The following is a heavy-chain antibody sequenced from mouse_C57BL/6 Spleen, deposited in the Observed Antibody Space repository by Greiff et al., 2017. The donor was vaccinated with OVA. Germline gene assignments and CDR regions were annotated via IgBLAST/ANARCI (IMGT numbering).Heavy chain of an antibody. D-gene: IGHD1-1*01. CDR2: IYPGDGDT. V-gene: IGHV1-82*01. CDR3: ASSDYDGSSYWSFDV. Sequence: QVQLQQSGPELVKPGASVKISCKASGYAFSSSWMNWVKQRPGKGLEWIGRIYPGDGDTNYNGKFKGKATLTADKSSSTAYMQLSSLTSEDSAVYFCASSDYDGSSYWSFDVWGTGTTVTVSS. J-gene: IGHJ1*03. CDR1: GYAFSSSW.